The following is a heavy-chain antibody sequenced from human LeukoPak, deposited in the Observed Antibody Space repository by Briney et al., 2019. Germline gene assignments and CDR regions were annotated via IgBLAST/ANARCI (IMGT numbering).Heavy chain of an antibody. CDR1: GFTFSSHA. Sequence: GGSLRLSCAASGFTFSSHAMNWVRQPPGKGLDWVSSIDKSGDGAFYADTVKGRFTISRDNSKNTLYLQMNSLRREDTAVYYCARRGGTSGWGAFDIWGQGTMVTVSS. CDR3: ARRGGTSGWGAFDI. J-gene: IGHJ3*02. CDR2: IDKSGDGA. V-gene: IGHV3-23*01. D-gene: IGHD2-2*01.